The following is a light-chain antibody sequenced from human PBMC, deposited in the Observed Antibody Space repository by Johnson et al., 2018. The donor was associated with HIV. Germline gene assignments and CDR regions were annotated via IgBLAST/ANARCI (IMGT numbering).Light chain of an antibody. J-gene: IGLJ1*01. CDR1: SSNIGNNY. CDR3: GTWDSSLSGNG. Sequence: QSVLTQPPSVSAAPGQKVTISCSGSSSNIGNNYVSWYQQLPGTAPKLLIYENNKRPSGIPDRFSGSKSGTSATLAITGLQPGDEADYYCGTWDSSLSGNGFGTGTKVTVL. CDR2: ENN. V-gene: IGLV1-51*02.